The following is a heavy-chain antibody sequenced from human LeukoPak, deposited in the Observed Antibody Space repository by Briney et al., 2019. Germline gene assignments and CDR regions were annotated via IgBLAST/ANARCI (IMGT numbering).Heavy chain of an antibody. CDR3: ARSHWRDY. D-gene: IGHD1-1*01. CDR2: INHSGST. V-gene: IGHV4-34*01. Sequence: PSETLSLTCAVYGGSFSGYYWSWIRQPPGKGLEWIGEINHSGSTNYNPSLKSRVTISVDTSKNQFSLKLSSVTAADTAVYYCARSHWRDYWGQGTLVTVPS. CDR1: GGSFSGYY. J-gene: IGHJ4*02.